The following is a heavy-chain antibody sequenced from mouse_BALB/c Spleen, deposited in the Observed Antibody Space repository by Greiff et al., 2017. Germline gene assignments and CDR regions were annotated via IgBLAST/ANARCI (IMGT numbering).Heavy chain of an antibody. V-gene: IGHV1-18*01. J-gene: IGHJ4*01. CDR3: ATPYYGKPYYYAMDY. CDR2: INPYNGGT. D-gene: IGHD2-10*01. Sequence: EVQLQQSGPELVKPGASMKISCKASGYSFTGYTMNWVKQSHGKNLEWIGLINPYNGGTSYNQKFKGKATLTVDKSSSTAYMELLSLTSEDSAVYYCATPYYGKPYYYAMDYWGQGTSVTVSS. CDR1: GYSFTGYT.